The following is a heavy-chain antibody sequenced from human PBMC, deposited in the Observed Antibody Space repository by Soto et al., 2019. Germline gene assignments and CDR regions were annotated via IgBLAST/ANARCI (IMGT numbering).Heavy chain of an antibody. J-gene: IGHJ6*02. CDR2: LDPIDSYT. V-gene: IGHV5-10-1*01. D-gene: IGHD6-25*01. CDR3: ARQQRAQLVWAYHYGMDV. CDR1: GHSFTGYL. Sequence: DSLKVSRNCSGHSFTGYLISLVLHMPGKGLEWMGTLDPIDSYTNYSPSCQGHVTISADKSINNAYMKWSSLKASDTAMYYCARQQRAQLVWAYHYGMDVWGQGTPVTVSS.